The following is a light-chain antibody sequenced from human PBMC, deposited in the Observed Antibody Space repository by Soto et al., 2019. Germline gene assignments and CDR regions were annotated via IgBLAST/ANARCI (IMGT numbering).Light chain of an antibody. CDR2: DVG. CDR3: CSYTSSTTWV. J-gene: IGLJ3*02. CDR1: SSDVGGYNY. V-gene: IGLV2-14*03. Sequence: QSALTQPASVSGSPGQSFTISCTGTSSDVGGYNYVSWYQQHPGKAPKLMLYDVGSRPSGVSNRFSGSKSGNTASLTISGLRAEDEADYYCCSYTSSTTWVFGGGTKVTVL.